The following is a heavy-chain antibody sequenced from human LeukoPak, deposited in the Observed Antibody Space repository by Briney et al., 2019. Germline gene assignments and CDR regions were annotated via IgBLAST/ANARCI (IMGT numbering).Heavy chain of an antibody. Sequence: PGGSLRLSCAASGFAFRTYEMNWVRQAPGRGLVWVSRINSDGSSTNYADSVKGRFTISRDNAKNTVSLQMNSLRAEDTAVYYCARGSHAFDIWGQGTRVTVSS. CDR3: ARGSHAFDI. V-gene: IGHV3-74*01. J-gene: IGHJ3*02. CDR1: GFAFRTYE. CDR2: INSDGSST.